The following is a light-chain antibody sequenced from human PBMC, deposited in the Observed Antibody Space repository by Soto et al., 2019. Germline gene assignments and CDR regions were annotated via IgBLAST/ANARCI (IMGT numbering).Light chain of an antibody. CDR1: QSVLYSSNNKNS. V-gene: IGKV4-1*01. Sequence: DIVMNQSPDSLAVSLGERATINCKSSQSVLYSSNNKNSVAWYQQKPGQPPQLLIYWASTRESGVPDRFSGSESGTDFTLNIRSLKAEEVAVYDCTTYYTTRWTVGKAT. J-gene: IGKJ1*01. CDR3: TTYYTTRWT. CDR2: WAS.